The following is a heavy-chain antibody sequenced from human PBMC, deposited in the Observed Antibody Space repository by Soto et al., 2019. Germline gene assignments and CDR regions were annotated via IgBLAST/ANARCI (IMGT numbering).Heavy chain of an antibody. CDR1: GFTFSSYD. V-gene: IGHV3-13*01. CDR2: IGTAGDT. CDR3: ARALRYCSGGSCHTVFDY. J-gene: IGHJ4*02. D-gene: IGHD2-15*01. Sequence: GGSVRLSCAASGFTFSSYDMHWVRQATGKGLEWVSAIGTAGDTYYPGSVKGRFTISRENAKNSLYLQMNSLRAGDTAVYYCARALRYCSGGSCHTVFDYWGQGTLATVSS.